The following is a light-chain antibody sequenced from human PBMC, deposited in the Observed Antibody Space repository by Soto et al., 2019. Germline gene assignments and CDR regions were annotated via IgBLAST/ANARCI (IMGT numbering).Light chain of an antibody. J-gene: IGKJ4*01. CDR1: HDVSWN. CDR2: DAS. V-gene: IGKV1-33*01. Sequence: DIQMTQSPSSLSASVGDRVTIACQSSHDVSWNLNWFQQKPGEAPKLLIYDASNLERGVPSSFSGSGSGTDFTLTISSLQAEDVATYYFQQYSSMLSFGGGTEVDLK. CDR3: QQYSSMLS.